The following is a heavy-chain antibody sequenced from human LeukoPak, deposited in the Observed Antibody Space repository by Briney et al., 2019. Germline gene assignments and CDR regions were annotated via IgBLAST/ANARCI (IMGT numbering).Heavy chain of an antibody. CDR1: GFTFSDYN. J-gene: IGHJ6*03. CDR3: ARLGHYYYFMDT. V-gene: IGHV3-11*01. Sequence: GGSLRLSCAASGFTFSDYNMSWIRQAPGEGQEWVSYISSSGSTVYYADSLKGRFTISRDNAKNSLYLQMNSLRAEDTAVYYCARLGHYYYFMDTWGKGTTVTVSS. CDR2: ISSSGSTV.